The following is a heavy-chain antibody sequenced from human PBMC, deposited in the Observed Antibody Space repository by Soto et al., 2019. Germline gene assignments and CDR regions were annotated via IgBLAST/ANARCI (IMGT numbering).Heavy chain of an antibody. V-gene: IGHV3-23*01. CDR2: ISGSGGST. CDR3: AKVVLEWLLSDYNWFDP. CDR1: GFTFSSYA. D-gene: IGHD3-3*01. Sequence: EVQLLESGGGLVQPGGSLRLSCAASGFTFSSYAMSWVRQAPGKGLEWVSAISGSGGSTYYADSVKGRFTISRDNSKNTLYLQMNSLRAEDTAVYYCAKVVLEWLLSDYNWFDPWGQGTLVTVSS. J-gene: IGHJ5*02.